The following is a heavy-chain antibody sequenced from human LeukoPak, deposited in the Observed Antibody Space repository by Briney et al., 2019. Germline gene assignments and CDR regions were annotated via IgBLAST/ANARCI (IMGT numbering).Heavy chain of an antibody. V-gene: IGHV1-2*02. CDR1: GYTFTGYY. J-gene: IGHJ6*02. CDR3: AGVYCGGDCYRYYYGMDV. Sequence: ASVKVSCKASGYTFTGYYMHWVRQAPGQGLEWMGWIHPNSGGTNYAQKFQGRVTMTRDTSISTAYMELSRLRSDDTAVYYCAGVYCGGDCYRYYYGMDVWGQGTTVTVSS. D-gene: IGHD2-21*02. CDR2: IHPNSGGT.